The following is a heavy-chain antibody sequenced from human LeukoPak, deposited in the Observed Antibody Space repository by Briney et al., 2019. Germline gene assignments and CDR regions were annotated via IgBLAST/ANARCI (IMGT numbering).Heavy chain of an antibody. J-gene: IGHJ4*02. CDR2: TYYRSKWYN. D-gene: IGHD1-1*01. Sequence: SQTLSLTFAISGDSLSSNSAAWLWLRHSPSRGLEWLGNTYYRSKWYNDYAASVISRITIKPDTSKNQFSLQLNSVTPEDTAIYYCAKGERYSFDYWGQGTLVTVSS. V-gene: IGHV6-1*01. CDR3: AKGERYSFDY. CDR1: GDSLSSNSAA.